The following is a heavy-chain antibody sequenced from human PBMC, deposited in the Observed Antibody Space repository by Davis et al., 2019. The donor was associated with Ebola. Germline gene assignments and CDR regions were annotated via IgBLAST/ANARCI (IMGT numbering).Heavy chain of an antibody. D-gene: IGHD1-26*01. CDR2: ISWNSGSI. Sequence: PGGSLRLSCAASGFTFDDYAMHWVRQAPGKGLEWVSGISWNSGSIGYADSVKGRFTISRDNAKNSLYLQMNSLRAEDTALYYCAKGSRGSYGDGGFDYWGQGTLVTVSS. J-gene: IGHJ4*02. CDR1: GFTFDDYA. CDR3: AKGSRGSYGDGGFDY. V-gene: IGHV3-9*01.